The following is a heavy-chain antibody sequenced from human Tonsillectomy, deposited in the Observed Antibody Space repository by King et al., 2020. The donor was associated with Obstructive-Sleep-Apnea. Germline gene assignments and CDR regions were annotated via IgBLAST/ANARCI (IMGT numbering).Heavy chain of an antibody. CDR2: IYYSGST. D-gene: IGHD2-15*01. CDR1: GGSISSSSYY. J-gene: IGHJ1*01. Sequence: LQLQESGPGLVKPSETLSLTCTVSGGSISSSSYYWGWIRQPPGKGLEWSGSIYYSGSTYYNPSLKSRDTISVDTSNNQFSLRLSSVTAADTAVYYCAREIVVVVATPEYFQHWGQGTLVTVSS. V-gene: IGHV4-39*07. CDR3: AREIVVVVATPEYFQH.